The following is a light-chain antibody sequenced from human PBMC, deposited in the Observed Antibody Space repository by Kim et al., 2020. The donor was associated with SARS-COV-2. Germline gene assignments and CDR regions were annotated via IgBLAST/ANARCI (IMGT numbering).Light chain of an antibody. CDR1: QSITTS. CDR2: GAS. Sequence: DLQMTQSPSYLPASVGDSITFTCRASQSITTSLNWYQQKPGKAPKLLIYGASVLQTGVPSRFSGSGSGTEFTLTISSLQPEDFATYYCQQSHIIPITFGQGTRLEIK. V-gene: IGKV1-39*01. J-gene: IGKJ5*01. CDR3: QQSHIIPIT.